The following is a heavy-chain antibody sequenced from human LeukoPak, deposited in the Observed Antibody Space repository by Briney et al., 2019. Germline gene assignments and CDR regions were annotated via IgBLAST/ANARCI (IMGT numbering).Heavy chain of an antibody. CDR3: ARGQYSSSWSKLGMDV. Sequence: SETLSLTCAVYGGSFSGYYWSWIRQPLGKGLEWIGEINHSGSTNYNPSLKSRVTISVDTSKNQSSLKLSSVTAADTAVYYCARGQYSSSWSKLGMDVWGQGTTVTVSS. CDR1: GGSFSGYY. D-gene: IGHD6-13*01. CDR2: INHSGST. J-gene: IGHJ6*02. V-gene: IGHV4-34*01.